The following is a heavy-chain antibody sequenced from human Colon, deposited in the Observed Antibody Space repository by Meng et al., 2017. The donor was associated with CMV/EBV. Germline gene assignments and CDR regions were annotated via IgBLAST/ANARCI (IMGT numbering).Heavy chain of an antibody. CDR1: GGTFSSYT. D-gene: IGHD3-3*01. CDR3: ARDIGLRGYYNYYYYGMDV. Sequence: SVKVSCKASGGTFSSYTISWVRQAPGQGLEWMGRIIPILGIANYAQKFQGRVTITADKSTSTAYMELSSLRSEDTAVYYCARDIGLRGYYNYYYYGMDVWGQGTTVTVSS. J-gene: IGHJ6*02. CDR2: IIPILGIA. V-gene: IGHV1-69*04.